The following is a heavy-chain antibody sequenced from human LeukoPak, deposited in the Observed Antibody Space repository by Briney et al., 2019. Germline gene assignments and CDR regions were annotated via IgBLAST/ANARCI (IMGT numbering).Heavy chain of an antibody. D-gene: IGHD6-19*01. V-gene: IGHV7-4-1*02. Sequence: ASVKVSCKASGYTFTSYAMNWVRQAPGQGLEWMGWINTNTGNPTYAQGFTGRFVFSLDTSVSTAYLQISSLKAEDTAVYYCARTTVAGYYYYYGMDVWGQGTTVTASS. J-gene: IGHJ6*02. CDR1: GYTFTSYA. CDR2: INTNTGNP. CDR3: ARTTVAGYYYYYGMDV.